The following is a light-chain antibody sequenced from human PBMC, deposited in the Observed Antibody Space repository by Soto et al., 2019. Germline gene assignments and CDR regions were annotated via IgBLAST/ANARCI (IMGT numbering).Light chain of an antibody. CDR1: QSISTY. J-gene: IGKJ5*01. V-gene: IGKV1-39*01. CDR2: AAS. CDR3: QLRSNWGIT. Sequence: DIQLTQSPSSLSASVEDRVTITCRASQSISTYLNWYQQKAGLAPKLLIYAASSLQSGVPSRFSGSGSGTDFTLTISSLQSEDFALYYCQLRSNWGITFGQGRRLEIK.